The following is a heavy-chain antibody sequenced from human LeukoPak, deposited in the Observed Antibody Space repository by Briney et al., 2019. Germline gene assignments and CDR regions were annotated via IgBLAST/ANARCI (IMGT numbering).Heavy chain of an antibody. CDR3: ARDRLDIVGTSSFDY. V-gene: IGHV1-2*02. CDR2: INPNSGGT. CDR1: GYTFTGYY. J-gene: IGHJ4*02. D-gene: IGHD5-12*01. Sequence: ASVKVSCTASGYTFTGYYMHWVRQAPGHGLEWMGWINPNSGGTNYAQKFQGRGTMTRDPSISTAYLGLGRLRSDDPTAYYCARDRLDIVGTSSFDYWGQGTLVTVSS.